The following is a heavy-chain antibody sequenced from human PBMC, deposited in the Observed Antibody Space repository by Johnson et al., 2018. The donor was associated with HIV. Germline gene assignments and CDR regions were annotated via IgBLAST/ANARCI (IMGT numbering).Heavy chain of an antibody. CDR2: IKQDGSEQ. D-gene: IGHD6-13*01. CDR3: AKHSSSWYDDAFDI. V-gene: IGHV3-7*03. J-gene: IGHJ3*02. CDR1: AFTFSSYW. Sequence: VQLVESGGGLVQPGGSLRLSCAASAFTFSSYWMSWVRQAPGKGLAWVANIKQDGSEQYYVDSVKGRYTISRDNSKNTLFLQMNSLRAEDTAVYYCAKHSSSWYDDAFDIWGQGTMVTVSS.